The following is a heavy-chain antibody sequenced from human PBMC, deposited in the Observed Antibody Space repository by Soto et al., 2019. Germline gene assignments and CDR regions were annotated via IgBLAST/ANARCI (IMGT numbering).Heavy chain of an antibody. V-gene: IGHV1-18*01. D-gene: IGHD4-4*01. CDR2: ISAYNGNT. J-gene: IGHJ1*01. CDR1: GYTFTSYG. CDR3: ARDYYSNYVTEYFQH. Sequence: ASVKVSCKASGYTFTSYGISWVRQAPGQGLEWMGWISAYNGNTNYAQKLQGRVTMTTDTSTSTAYMELRSLRSDDTAVYYCARDYYSNYVTEYFQHWGQGTLVTVSS.